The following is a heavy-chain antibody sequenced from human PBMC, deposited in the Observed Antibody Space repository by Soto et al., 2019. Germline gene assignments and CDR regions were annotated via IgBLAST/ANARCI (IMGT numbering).Heavy chain of an antibody. CDR2: ISYDGSNK. D-gene: IGHD1-26*01. CDR1: GFTFSSYA. V-gene: IGHV3-30-3*01. CDR3: AREGVGATSINFDY. Sequence: GGSLRLSCAASGFTFSSYAMHWVRQAPGKGLEWVAVISYDGSNKYYADSVKGRFTISRDNSKNTLYLQMNSLRAEDTAVYYCAREGVGATSINFDYWGQGTLVTVS. J-gene: IGHJ4*02.